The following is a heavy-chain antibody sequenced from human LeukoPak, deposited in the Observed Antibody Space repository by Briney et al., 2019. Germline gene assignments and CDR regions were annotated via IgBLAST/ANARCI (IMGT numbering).Heavy chain of an antibody. D-gene: IGHD5-18*01. CDR3: VKDLAPYSSGYPFDY. CDR1: RFSFSTYA. CDR2: ISGNSGTT. Sequence: GGSLRLSCAASRFSFSTYAMSWVRQAPGKGLEWVSAISGNSGTTYYADSVKGRFTISRDNSKNTLYLQMNSLRAEDTAVYYCVKDLAPYSSGYPFDYWGQGTLVTVSS. J-gene: IGHJ4*02. V-gene: IGHV3-23*01.